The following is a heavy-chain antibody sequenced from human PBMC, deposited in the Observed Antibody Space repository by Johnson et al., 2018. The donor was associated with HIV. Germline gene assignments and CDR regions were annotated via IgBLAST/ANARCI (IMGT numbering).Heavy chain of an antibody. CDR3: AKDLPSGWDGGDAFDI. D-gene: IGHD6-19*01. CDR2: IQYDGSNK. Sequence: QVQLVESGGGVVQPGGSLRLSCAVSGFTFSSYGMHWVRQAPGKGLEWVAFIQYDGSNKYYADSVKGRFTISRDTSKNTLYLQMNSLRPEDTAVYYCAKDLPSGWDGGDAFDIWGQGTMVIVSS. CDR1: GFTFSSYG. J-gene: IGHJ3*02. V-gene: IGHV3-30*02.